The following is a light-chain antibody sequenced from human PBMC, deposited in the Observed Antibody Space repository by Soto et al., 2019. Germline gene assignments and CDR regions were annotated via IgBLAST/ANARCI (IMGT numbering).Light chain of an antibody. CDR2: HSS. Sequence: DIQMTQSPSTLSGSVGDRVTITCRASQTISSWLAWYQQKPVTAPKLLIYHSSTLESGVPSRFSGSGSGTEFTLTISSLLPDDFATYYCQQYNRYSITFGQGTKVDIK. V-gene: IGKV1-5*01. CDR3: QQYNRYSIT. CDR1: QTISSW. J-gene: IGKJ1*01.